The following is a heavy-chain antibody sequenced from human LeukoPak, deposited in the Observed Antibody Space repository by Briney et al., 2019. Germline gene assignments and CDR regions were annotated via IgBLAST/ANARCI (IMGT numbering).Heavy chain of an antibody. D-gene: IGHD5-24*01. V-gene: IGHV4-59*01. J-gene: IGHJ4*02. Sequence: SETLSLTCTVSGGSISSYYWSWIRQPPGKGLEWIGYIYHSGNTHSGNTHYNPSLKSRVTISVDTSKNQFSLKLSSVTAADTAVYYCAREAPNGDGLQKFDYWGQGTLVTVSS. CDR2: IYHSGNTHSGNT. CDR3: AREAPNGDGLQKFDY. CDR1: GGSISSYY.